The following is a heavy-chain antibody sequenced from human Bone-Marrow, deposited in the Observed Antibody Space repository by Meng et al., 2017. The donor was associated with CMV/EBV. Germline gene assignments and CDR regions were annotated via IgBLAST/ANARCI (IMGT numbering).Heavy chain of an antibody. CDR2: IYYSGST. J-gene: IGHJ4*02. CDR3: ARARDGLDY. V-gene: IGHV4-31*03. CDR1: GGSISSGSYY. Sequence: SLSCTVSGGSISSGSYYWSWIRQHPGKGLEWIRYIYYSGSTYYNPSLKSRVTISVDTSKNQFSLKLSSVTAADTAVYYCARARDGLDYWGQRTLVTVSS.